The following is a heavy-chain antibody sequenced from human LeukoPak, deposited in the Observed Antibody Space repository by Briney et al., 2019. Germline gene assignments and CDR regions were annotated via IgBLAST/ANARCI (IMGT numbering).Heavy chain of an antibody. CDR1: GFTFSSYA. CDR2: ISYDGSNK. J-gene: IGHJ4*02. V-gene: IGHV3-30-3*01. CDR3: ARGYYDFWSGDYLYYFDY. D-gene: IGHD3-3*01. Sequence: GRSLRLSCAASGFTFSSYAMHWVRQAPGKGLEWVAVISYDGSNKYYADSVKGRFTISRDNSKNTLYLQMNSLRAEDTAVYYCARGYYDFWSGDYLYYFDYWGQGTLVTVSS.